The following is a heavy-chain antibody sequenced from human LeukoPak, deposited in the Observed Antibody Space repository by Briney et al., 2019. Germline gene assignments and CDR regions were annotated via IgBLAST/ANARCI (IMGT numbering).Heavy chain of an antibody. D-gene: IGHD1-26*01. CDR2: ISSSGSNI. CDR3: ARGRSGSYYEDWFDP. CDR1: GFTVNNAW. V-gene: IGHV3-11*01. Sequence: GGSLTLSCPASGFTVNNAWMSWVRQPPGKGLEWVSYISSSGSNIYYAASVKGRFTISRDNAKNSLYLQMNSLRAEDTAVYYCARGRSGSYYEDWFDPWGQGTLVTASS. J-gene: IGHJ5*02.